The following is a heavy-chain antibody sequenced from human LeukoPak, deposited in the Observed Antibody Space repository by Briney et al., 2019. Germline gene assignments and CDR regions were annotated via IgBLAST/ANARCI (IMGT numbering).Heavy chain of an antibody. CDR2: TSYSGASP. V-gene: IGHV3-23*01. D-gene: IGHD2-2*01. CDR3: AKDSSVLSNALDL. CDR1: GFSFDRYA. Sequence: GGSLRLSCPASGFSFDRYAMTWVSQTPGKGLEWVSATSYSGASPYYGDSVKGRFTISRDNSKNTVYLQMNSLRDEDTALYYCAKDSSVLSNALDLWSQGTVVTVSS. J-gene: IGHJ3*01.